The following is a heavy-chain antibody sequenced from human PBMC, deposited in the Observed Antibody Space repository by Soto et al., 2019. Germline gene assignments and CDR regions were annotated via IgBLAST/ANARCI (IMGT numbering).Heavy chain of an antibody. D-gene: IGHD2-2*01. CDR2: INPNSGGT. J-gene: IGHJ6*02. Sequence: GASVTVSCKASGYTFTVYYMHWVRQAPGQRLEWMGWINPNSGGTNYAQKFQGWVTMTRDTSISTAYMELSRLRSDDTAVYYCARGFQKGRTFCSSTSCQPRDYYYGMDVWGQGTTVTVSS. CDR1: GYTFTVYY. CDR3: ARGFQKGRTFCSSTSCQPRDYYYGMDV. V-gene: IGHV1-2*04.